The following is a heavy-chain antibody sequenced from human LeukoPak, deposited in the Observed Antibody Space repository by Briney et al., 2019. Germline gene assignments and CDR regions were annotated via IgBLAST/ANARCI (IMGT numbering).Heavy chain of an antibody. V-gene: IGHV4-39*07. Sequence: PSETLSLTCTVSGGSISSSSYYWGWIRQPPGKGLEWIGSIYYSGSTYYNPSLKSRVTISVDTSKNQFSLKLSSVTAADTAVYYCARMDYGGNSETSWGQGTLVTVSS. CDR1: GGSISSSSYY. CDR2: IYYSGST. J-gene: IGHJ5*02. CDR3: ARMDYGGNSETS. D-gene: IGHD4-23*01.